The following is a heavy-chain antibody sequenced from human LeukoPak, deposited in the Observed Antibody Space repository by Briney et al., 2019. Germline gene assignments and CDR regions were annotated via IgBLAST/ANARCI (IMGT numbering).Heavy chain of an antibody. V-gene: IGHV4-34*01. J-gene: IGHJ4*02. Sequence: PSETLSLTCAVYGGSFSGYYWSWIRQPPGKGLEWIGEINHSGSTNYNPSLKSRVTISVDTSENQFSLKLSSVTAADTAVYYCARDPYDFWSGYHFDYWGQGTLVTVSS. CDR3: ARDPYDFWSGYHFDY. CDR1: GGSFSGYY. CDR2: INHSGST. D-gene: IGHD3-3*01.